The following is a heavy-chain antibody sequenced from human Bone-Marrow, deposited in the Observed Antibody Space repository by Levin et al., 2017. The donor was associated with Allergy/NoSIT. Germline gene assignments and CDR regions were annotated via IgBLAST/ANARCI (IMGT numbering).Heavy chain of an antibody. CDR1: GGSISAGGYS. J-gene: IGHJ4*01. Sequence: PSETLSLTCAVSGGSISAGGYSWTWIRQSPGKGLEWIGYIDDSGSTDYNPSLKSRVSMSVDISKNQFSVKLTSVTAADTAVYFCASGAIGDGSGSYICDFWGHGTRVTVSS. V-gene: IGHV4-30-2*06. D-gene: IGHD3-10*01. CDR3: ASGAIGDGSGSYICDF. CDR2: IDDSGST.